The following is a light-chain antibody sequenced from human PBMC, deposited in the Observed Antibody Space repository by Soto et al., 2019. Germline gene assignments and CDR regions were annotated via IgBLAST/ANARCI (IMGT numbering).Light chain of an antibody. CDR2: KAS. J-gene: IGKJ1*01. CDR3: QQYSTYSWT. V-gene: IGKV1-5*03. CDR1: QTISSW. Sequence: DIQMTQSPSTLSASVGDVVTITCRASQTISSWLAWYQQKPGKAPKLLIYKASTLESGVPSRFSGSGSGTEFTLTISSLQPDDFATYYCQQYSTYSWTFSQGTKVEIK.